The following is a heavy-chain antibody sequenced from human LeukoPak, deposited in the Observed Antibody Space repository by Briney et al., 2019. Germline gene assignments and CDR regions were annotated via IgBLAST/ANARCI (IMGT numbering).Heavy chain of an antibody. CDR2: IRSKAYGGTT. V-gene: IGHV3-49*04. J-gene: IGHJ4*02. Sequence: GGSLRLSCAASGFTFSNAWMNWVRQAPGKGLEWVSFIRSKAYGGTTEDAASVKGRFTISRDDPKSIAYLQMNSLKTDDTAVYYCATLIRLSGGRYYFDYWGQGTLVTVSS. CDR3: ATLIRLSGGRYYFDY. CDR1: GFTFSNAW. D-gene: IGHD4/OR15-4a*01.